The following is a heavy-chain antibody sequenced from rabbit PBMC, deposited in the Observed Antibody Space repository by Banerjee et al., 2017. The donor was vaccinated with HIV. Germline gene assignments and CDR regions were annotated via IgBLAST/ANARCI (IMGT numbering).Heavy chain of an antibody. CDR2: IYAGSSGST. J-gene: IGHJ4*01. V-gene: IGHV1S45*01. CDR3: ARGGISYFDL. Sequence: EESGGDLVKPEGSLTLTCTASGFSFSSSSWICWVRQAPGKGLEWIGCIYAGSSGSTYYASWAKGRFTISKTSSTTVTLQMTSLIAADTATYFCARGGISYFDLWGPGTLVTVS. CDR1: GFSFSSSSW. D-gene: IGHD1-1*01.